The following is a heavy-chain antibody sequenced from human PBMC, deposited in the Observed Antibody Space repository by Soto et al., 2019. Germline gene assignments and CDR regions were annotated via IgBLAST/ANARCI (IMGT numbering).Heavy chain of an antibody. D-gene: IGHD2-2*01. CDR1: GFTFSTYA. CDR3: ARDRHPYSTKYYFDY. CDR2: ISGSGAYT. V-gene: IGHV3-23*01. Sequence: GGSLRLSCAASGFTFSTYAMNWVRQPPGKGLEWVSSISGSGAYTYYADSVQGRFTISRDNSKNTLNLQMNSLRAEDTAVYYCARDRHPYSTKYYFDYWGQGTMVTVSS. J-gene: IGHJ4*02.